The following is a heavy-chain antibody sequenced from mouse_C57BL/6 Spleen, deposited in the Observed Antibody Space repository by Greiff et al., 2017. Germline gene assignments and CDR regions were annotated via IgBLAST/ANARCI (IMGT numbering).Heavy chain of an antibody. D-gene: IGHD2-2*01. CDR3: AKGDRLWLLNYAMDY. J-gene: IGHJ4*01. Sequence: EVMLVESGGGLVKPGGSLKLSCAASGFTFSDYGMHWVRQAPEKGLEWVAYISSGSSTIYYADTVKGRFTISRDNAKNTLFLQMTSMRSEGTAMYYCAKGDRLWLLNYAMDYWGQGTSVTVSS. CDR1: GFTFSDYG. V-gene: IGHV5-17*01. CDR2: ISSGSSTI.